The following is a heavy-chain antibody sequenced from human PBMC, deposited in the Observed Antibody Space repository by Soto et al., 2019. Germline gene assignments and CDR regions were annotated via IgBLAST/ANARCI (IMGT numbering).Heavy chain of an antibody. CDR2: MNPNSGGS. CDR1: GYNFIAQN. Sequence: QVHLVQSGAEVKKPGASVKVSCMASGYNFIAQNIHWERQAPELGLEWMGKMNPNSGGSDYAQEFQGRVTVTRDTSISTVYVELTSLKSDDTAVYYCARERHLNSPSDAFDLWGQGTMVIVSS. D-gene: IGHD1-7*01. V-gene: IGHV1-2*02. CDR3: ARERHLNSPSDAFDL. J-gene: IGHJ3*01.